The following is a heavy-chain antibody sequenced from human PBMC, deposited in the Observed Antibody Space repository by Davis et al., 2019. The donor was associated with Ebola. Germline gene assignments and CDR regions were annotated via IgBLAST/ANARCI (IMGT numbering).Heavy chain of an antibody. CDR2: MYYSGST. J-gene: IGHJ6*03. Sequence: SETLSLTCTVSGGSMSSYYWSWIRQSPGKGLEWIGYMYYSGSTNYNPSLKSRVTISVDTSKNQFSLKLSYVNAAETAVDYCARHPWDPSYYYMDVWGKGTTVTVSS. CDR1: GGSMSSYY. CDR3: ARHPWDPSYYYMDV. V-gene: IGHV4-59*08. D-gene: IGHD1-26*01.